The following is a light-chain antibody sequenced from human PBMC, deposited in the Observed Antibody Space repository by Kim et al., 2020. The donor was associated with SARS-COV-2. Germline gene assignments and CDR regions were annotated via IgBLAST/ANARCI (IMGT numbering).Light chain of an antibody. CDR2: GAS. Sequence: EIVLTQSPGTLSLSPGKRATLSCRASQSVSSSYLAWYQQKPGQAPRLLIYGASSRATGIPDRFSGSGSGTDFTLTISRLEPEDFAVYYCQQYGSSPPWGFGQGTKVDIK. V-gene: IGKV3-20*01. CDR3: QQYGSSPPWG. J-gene: IGKJ1*01. CDR1: QSVSSSY.